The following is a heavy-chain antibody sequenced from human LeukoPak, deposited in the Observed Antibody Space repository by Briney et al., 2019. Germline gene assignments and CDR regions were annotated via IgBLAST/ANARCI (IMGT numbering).Heavy chain of an antibody. CDR2: ISSSGSTI. CDR3: AELGITMIGGV. V-gene: IGHV3-48*04. CDR1: GFTFSSYW. D-gene: IGHD3-10*02. Sequence: QAGGSLRLSCAASGFTFSSYWMSWVRQAPGKGLEWVSYISSSGSTIYYADSVKGRFTISRHNPKNSLYLQMNSLRAEDTAVYYCAELGITMIGGVWGKGTTVTISS. J-gene: IGHJ6*04.